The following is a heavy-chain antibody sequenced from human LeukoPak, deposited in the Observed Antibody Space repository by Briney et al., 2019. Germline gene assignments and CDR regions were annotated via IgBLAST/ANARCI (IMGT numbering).Heavy chain of an antibody. D-gene: IGHD6-19*01. CDR3: AKDKVAGLGGYFDY. CDR2: ISWDGGST. V-gene: IGHV3-43*01. Sequence: GGSLRLSCAASGSTFDDYTMHWVRQAPGKGLEWVSLISWDGGSTYYADSVKGRFTISRDNSKNSLYLQMISLRTEDTALYYCAKDKVAGLGGYFDYWGQGTLVTVSS. CDR1: GSTFDDYT. J-gene: IGHJ4*02.